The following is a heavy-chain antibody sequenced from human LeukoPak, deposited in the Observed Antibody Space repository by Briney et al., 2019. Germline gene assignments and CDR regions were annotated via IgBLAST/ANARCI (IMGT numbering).Heavy chain of an antibody. D-gene: IGHD3-16*01. CDR1: GGSISSGGYY. CDR2: IYHSGST. CDR3: ARHDPGAFDY. J-gene: IGHJ4*02. Sequence: SETLSLTCTVSGGSISSGGYYWSWIRQPPGKGLEWIGYIYHSGSTYYNPSLKSRVTISVDRSKNQFSLKLSSVTAADTAVYYCARHDPGAFDYWGQGALVTVSS. V-gene: IGHV4-30-2*01.